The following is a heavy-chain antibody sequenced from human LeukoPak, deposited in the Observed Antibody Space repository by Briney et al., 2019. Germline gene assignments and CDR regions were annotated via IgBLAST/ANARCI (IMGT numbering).Heavy chain of an antibody. Sequence: PSQTLSLTCAVSGVSINTFSYHWGWIRQSPGKGLQWIGTIHDTGSTFYNPSLKSRITISLDTSENHFSLKLNSVTVADTAVYYCASSGWPKEGYCSGGSCWDAFDIWGQGTMVTVSS. CDR3: ASSGWPKEGYCSGGSCWDAFDI. V-gene: IGHV4-30-4*01. J-gene: IGHJ3*02. D-gene: IGHD2-15*01. CDR2: IHDTGST. CDR1: GVSINTFSYH.